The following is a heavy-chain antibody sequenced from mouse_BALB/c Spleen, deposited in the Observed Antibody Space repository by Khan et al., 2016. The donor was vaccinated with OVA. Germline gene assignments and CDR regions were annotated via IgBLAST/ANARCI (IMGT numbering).Heavy chain of an antibody. CDR1: GFNIKDTY. J-gene: IGHJ3*01. CDR2: IDPAIDNT. Sequence: VRLQQSGAELVKPGASVRLSCTASGFNIKDTYMHWVKQRPEQGLEWIGRIDPAIDNTKYDPKFQGKATLTADTSSNTAYLHISSLTSEDTAVYYCASPNWFAYWGQGTLVTISA. V-gene: IGHV14-3*02. CDR3: ASPNWFAY.